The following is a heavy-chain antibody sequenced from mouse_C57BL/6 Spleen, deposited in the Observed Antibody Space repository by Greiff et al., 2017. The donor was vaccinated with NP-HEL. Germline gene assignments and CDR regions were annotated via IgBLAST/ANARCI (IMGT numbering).Heavy chain of an antibody. Sequence: VQLKESGPGLVKPSQSLSLTCSVTGYSITSGYYWNWIRQFPGNKLEWMGYISYDGSNNYNPSLKNRISITRDTSKNQFFLKLNSVTTEDTATYYCARGGSSGYRYFDVWGTGTTVTVSS. V-gene: IGHV3-6*01. J-gene: IGHJ1*03. CDR1: GYSITSGYY. CDR3: ARGGSSGYRYFDV. D-gene: IGHD3-2*02. CDR2: ISYDGSN.